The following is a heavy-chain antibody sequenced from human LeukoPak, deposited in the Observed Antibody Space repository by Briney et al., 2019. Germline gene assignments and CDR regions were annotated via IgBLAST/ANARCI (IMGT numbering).Heavy chain of an antibody. CDR1: GDSISSARNY. CDR2: IYSSGST. D-gene: IGHD1-1*01. V-gene: IGHV4-39*01. Sequence: SETLSLTCSVSGDSISSARNYWGWIRQSPGEGLEWLASIYSSGSTHSNPSLKSRVSISIDTSKNQFSLKLYSVTASDAAIYCCARHLSGTTMAHYFDFWGQGTLVTVSS. J-gene: IGHJ4*02. CDR3: ARHLSGTTMAHYFDF.